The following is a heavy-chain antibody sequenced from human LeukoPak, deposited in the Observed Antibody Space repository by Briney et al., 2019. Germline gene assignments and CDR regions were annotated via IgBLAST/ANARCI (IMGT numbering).Heavy chain of an antibody. Sequence: TSETLSLTCTVSGGSISSYYWSWIRQPPGKGLEWMGYIYYSGSTNYNPPLKSRVTISVDTSKNQFSLKLSSVTAADTAVYYCARTEGDYYDSSGYWNYWGQGTLVTVSS. V-gene: IGHV4-59*01. D-gene: IGHD3-22*01. CDR1: GGSISSYY. J-gene: IGHJ4*02. CDR3: ARTEGDYYDSSGYWNY. CDR2: IYYSGST.